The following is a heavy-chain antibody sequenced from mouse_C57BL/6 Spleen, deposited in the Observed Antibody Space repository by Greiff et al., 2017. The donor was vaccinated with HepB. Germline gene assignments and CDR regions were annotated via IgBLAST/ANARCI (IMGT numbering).Heavy chain of an antibody. D-gene: IGHD1-1*02. J-gene: IGHJ2*01. CDR2: IHPNSGST. V-gene: IGHV1-64*01. CDR3: EVMVGSYFDY. Sequence: QVQLQQPGAELVKPGASVKLSCKASGYTFTSYWMHWVKQRPGQGLEWIGMIHPNSGSTNYNEKFKSKATLTVDKSSSTAYMQLSSLTSEDSAVYYSEVMVGSYFDYWGQGTTLTVSS. CDR1: GYTFTSYW.